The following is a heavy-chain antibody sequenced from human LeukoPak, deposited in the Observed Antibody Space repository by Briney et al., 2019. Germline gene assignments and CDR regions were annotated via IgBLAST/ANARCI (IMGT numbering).Heavy chain of an antibody. CDR1: GFTFSSYS. V-gene: IGHV3-21*01. Sequence: GGSLRLSCAASGFTFSSYSMNWVRQAPGKGLEWVSSISSSSSYIYYADSVKCRFTISRDNAKNSLYLQMNSLRAEDTAVYYCAELGITMIGGVWGKGTTVTISP. CDR3: AELGITMIGGV. J-gene: IGHJ6*04. CDR2: ISSSSSYI. D-gene: IGHD3-10*02.